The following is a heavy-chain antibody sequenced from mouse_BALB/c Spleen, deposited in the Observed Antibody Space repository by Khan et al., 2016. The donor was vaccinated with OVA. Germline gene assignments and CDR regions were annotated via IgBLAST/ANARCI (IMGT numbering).Heavy chain of an antibody. Sequence: EVELVESGGGLVQPGGSRKLSCAASGFTFSSFGMHWVRQAPEKGLEWVAYLNSGSSTIYYADPVKGRFTISRDNPKNTLFLQMTSLRSEDTAMYYCARGNWAYWGQGTTLTGAS. CDR1: GFTFSSFG. V-gene: IGHV5-17*02. D-gene: IGHD4-1*01. CDR2: LNSGSSTI. CDR3: ARGNWAY. J-gene: IGHJ2*01.